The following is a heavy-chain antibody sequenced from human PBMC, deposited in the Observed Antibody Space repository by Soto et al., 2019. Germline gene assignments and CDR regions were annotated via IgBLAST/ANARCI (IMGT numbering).Heavy chain of an antibody. CDR3: AKRMGWNHGYSYGYES. CDR1: GFTFSSYA. CDR2: ISGSSGST. V-gene: IGHV3-23*01. Sequence: EVQLLESGGGLVQPGGSLRLSCAASGFTFSSYAMSWVRQAPGKGLEWISAISGSSGSTYYADSVKGRFTISRDNSKNTLYLQMNSLRSEDTAVYYCAKRMGWNHGYSYGYESWGQGTLVTVSS. D-gene: IGHD5-18*01. J-gene: IGHJ1*01.